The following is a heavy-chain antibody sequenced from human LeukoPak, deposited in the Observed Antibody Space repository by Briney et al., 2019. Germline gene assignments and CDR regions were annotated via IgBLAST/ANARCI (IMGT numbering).Heavy chain of an antibody. CDR1: GITFSSYA. Sequence: PGGSLRLSCAASGITFSSYAMHWVRQAPGKGLEWVAVISYDGSNKYYADSVKGRFTISRDNSKNTLYLQMNSLRAEDTAVYYCARGQAVSDYWGQGTLVTVSS. CDR3: ARGQAVSDY. J-gene: IGHJ4*02. D-gene: IGHD2-8*01. V-gene: IGHV3-30*04. CDR2: ISYDGSNK.